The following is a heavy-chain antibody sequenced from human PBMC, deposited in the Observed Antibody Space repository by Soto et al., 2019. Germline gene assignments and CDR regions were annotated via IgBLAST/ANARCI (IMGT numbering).Heavy chain of an antibody. J-gene: IGHJ4*02. CDR3: ARTGMITFGGVIVEPRFYFDY. CDR1: GGSISSGGYY. V-gene: IGHV4-31*03. Sequence: SETLSLTCTVSGGSISSGGYYWSWIRQHPGKGLEWIGYIYYSGSTYYNPSLKSRVTISVDTSKNQFSLKLSSVTAADTAVYYCARTGMITFGGVIVEPRFYFDYWGQGTLVTVSS. CDR2: IYYSGST. D-gene: IGHD3-16*02.